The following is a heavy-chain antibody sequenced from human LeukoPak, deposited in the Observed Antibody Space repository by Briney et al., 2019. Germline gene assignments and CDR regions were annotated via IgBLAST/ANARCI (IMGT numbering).Heavy chain of an antibody. CDR2: ISSSGSTI. Sequence: GGSLRLSCAASGFTFSDYCMSWIRQAPGKGLEWVSYISSSGSTIYYADSVKGRFTISRDNAKNSLYLQMNSLRAEDTAVYYCARVTLQLWHGMDVWGQGTTVTVSS. V-gene: IGHV3-11*01. CDR1: GFTFSDYC. CDR3: ARVTLQLWHGMDV. J-gene: IGHJ6*02. D-gene: IGHD5-18*01.